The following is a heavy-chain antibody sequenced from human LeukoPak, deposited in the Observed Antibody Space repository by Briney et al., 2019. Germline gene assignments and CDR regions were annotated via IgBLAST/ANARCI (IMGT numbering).Heavy chain of an antibody. CDR2: IYYSGST. D-gene: IGHD6-19*01. V-gene: IGHV4-39*01. Sequence: SETLSLTCSVSGGSISSSSDYWGWVRQPPGKGLEWIGSIYYSGSTYYNPSLKSRVTISVVTSKNQFSLTLSSVTAADTAVYSCASHRGEGSSGSPNWFDPWGQGTLVTVSS. CDR3: ASHRGEGSSGSPNWFDP. CDR1: GGSISSSSDY. J-gene: IGHJ5*02.